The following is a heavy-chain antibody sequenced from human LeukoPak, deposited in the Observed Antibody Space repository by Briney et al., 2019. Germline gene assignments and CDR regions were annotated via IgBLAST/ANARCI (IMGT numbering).Heavy chain of an antibody. D-gene: IGHD5-12*01. Sequence: GGSLRLSCAASGFTFSSYAMSWVRQAPARGLEWVSSIRGGGETFYADSVKGRFTISRDNSKNTLYLQMNSLRAEDTAVYYCAKVSGVATIGLDAFDIWGQGTMVTVSS. V-gene: IGHV3-23*01. CDR1: GFTFSSYA. J-gene: IGHJ3*02. CDR2: IRGGGET. CDR3: AKVSGVATIGLDAFDI.